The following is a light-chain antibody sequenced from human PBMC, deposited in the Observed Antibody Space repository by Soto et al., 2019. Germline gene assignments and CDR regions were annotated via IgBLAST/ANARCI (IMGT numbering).Light chain of an antibody. V-gene: IGLV2-14*01. CDR3: SSFTTSNTWV. J-gene: IGLJ2*01. CDR2: GVS. CDR1: SSDIGAYNY. Sequence: QSALTQPASVSGSPGQSITISCTGTSSDIGAYNYVSWFQQHPGRAPKLMIYGVSNRPSGVSIRFSGSKSGNTASLTISGLQAEDGADFYCSSFTTSNTWVFGGGTKLTVL.